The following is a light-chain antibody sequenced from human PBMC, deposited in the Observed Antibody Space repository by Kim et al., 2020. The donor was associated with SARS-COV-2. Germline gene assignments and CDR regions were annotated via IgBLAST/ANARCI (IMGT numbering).Light chain of an antibody. Sequence: GQAITSSCTGTSSDVGGYNYVSWYQQRPGKAPKLMIYDVSNRPSGVSNRFSGSKSGNTASLTISGLQAEDEADYYCSSYTSSSTYVFGTGTKVTVL. CDR3: SSYTSSSTYV. V-gene: IGLV2-14*03. J-gene: IGLJ1*01. CDR1: SSDVGGYNY. CDR2: DVS.